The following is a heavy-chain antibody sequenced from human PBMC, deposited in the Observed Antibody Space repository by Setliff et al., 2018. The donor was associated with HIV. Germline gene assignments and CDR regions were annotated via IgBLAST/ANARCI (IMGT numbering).Heavy chain of an antibody. J-gene: IGHJ4*02. CDR1: GFTFTNAW. CDR2: FTPDGGEK. Sequence: GSLRLSCAASGFTFTNAWMSWVRQTPGKGREWVASFTPDGGEKYYANSMRGRFTISRNNGKNAVYLQMNSLTAEDTALYYCVRVLARVIANWGQGTLVTVSS. CDR3: VRVLARVIAN. V-gene: IGHV3-7*01. D-gene: IGHD2-21*01.